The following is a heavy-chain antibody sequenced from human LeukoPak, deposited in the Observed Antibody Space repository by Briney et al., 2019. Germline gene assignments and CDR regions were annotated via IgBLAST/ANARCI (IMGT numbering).Heavy chain of an antibody. Sequence: GGSLRLSCAASGFTVSSNYMSWVRQAPGKGLEWVSYISSSSSTIYYGDSVKGRFTISRDNAENSVYLQMNGLRAEDTAVYFCARNGASSGRPYHLDYWGQGTLVTVSS. CDR1: GFTVSSNY. CDR2: ISSSSSTI. V-gene: IGHV3-48*01. D-gene: IGHD6-19*01. J-gene: IGHJ4*02. CDR3: ARNGASSGRPYHLDY.